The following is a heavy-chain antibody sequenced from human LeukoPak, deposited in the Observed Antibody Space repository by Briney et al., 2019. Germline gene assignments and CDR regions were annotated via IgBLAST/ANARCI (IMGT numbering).Heavy chain of an antibody. V-gene: IGHV3-48*03. J-gene: IGHJ4*02. D-gene: IGHD1/OR15-1a*01. CDR2: ISNSGSSI. Sequence: PGGSLRLSCAASGFTFSSYEMNWVRQAPGKGLEWLSHISNSGSSIHYADSVKGRFTISRDNAKNSLYLELNSLRTEDTAVYYCVRDRTLSVYWGQGTLVTVSS. CDR1: GFTFSSYE. CDR3: VRDRTLSVY.